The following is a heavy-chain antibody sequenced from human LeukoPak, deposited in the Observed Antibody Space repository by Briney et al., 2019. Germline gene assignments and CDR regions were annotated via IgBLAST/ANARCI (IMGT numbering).Heavy chain of an antibody. CDR1: GGSISSYY. CDR2: IYYSGST. V-gene: IGHV4-59*01. CDR3: ARDLFGADDASDI. J-gene: IGHJ3*02. Sequence: SETLSLTCTVSGGSISSYYWSWIRQPPGKGLEWIGYIYYSGSTNYNPSLKSRVTISVDTSKNQFSLKLSSVTAADTAVYYCARDLFGADDASDIWGQGTMVTVSS. D-gene: IGHD1-26*01.